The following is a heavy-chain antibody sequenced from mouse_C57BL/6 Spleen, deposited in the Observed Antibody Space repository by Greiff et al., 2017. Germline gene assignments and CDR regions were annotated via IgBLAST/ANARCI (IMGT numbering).Heavy chain of an antibody. D-gene: IGHD1-1*01. CDR3: TGRYYGSSSFAY. CDR2: IDPETGGT. J-gene: IGHJ3*01. Sequence: VQLQESGAELVRPGASVTLSCKASGYTFTDYEMHWVKQTPVHGLEWIGAIDPETGGTAYNQKFKGKAILTADKSSSTAYMELRSLTSEDSAVYYCTGRYYGSSSFAYWGQGTLVTVSA. CDR1: GYTFTDYE. V-gene: IGHV1-15*01.